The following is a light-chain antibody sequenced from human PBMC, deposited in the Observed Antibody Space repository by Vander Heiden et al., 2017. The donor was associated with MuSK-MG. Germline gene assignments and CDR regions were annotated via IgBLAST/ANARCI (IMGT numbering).Light chain of an antibody. J-gene: IGLJ2*01. CDR3: NSYAGSSTLV. V-gene: IGLV2-8*01. Sequence: QSALTQPPSASGSPGQSVTISFTGTSSDVGGYKYVSWYQQHPGKAPKLLIYEVNRRPSGVPDRFSGAKSGNTASLTVFGLQAEDEADYYCNSYAGSSTLVFGGGTKLTVL. CDR1: SSDVGGYKY. CDR2: EVN.